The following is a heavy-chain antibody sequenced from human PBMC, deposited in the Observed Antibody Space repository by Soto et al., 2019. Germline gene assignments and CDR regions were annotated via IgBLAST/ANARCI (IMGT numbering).Heavy chain of an antibody. D-gene: IGHD6-6*01. V-gene: IGHV1-69*13. CDR2: TIPIFGTA. CDR3: ARDRSSSSEPYYYYYYGMDV. CDR1: GGTFSSYA. J-gene: IGHJ6*02. Sequence: RASVKVSCKASGGTFSSYAISWVRQAPGQGLEWMGGTIPIFGTANYAQKFQGRVTITADESTSTAYMELSSLRSEDTAVYYCARDRSSSSEPYYYYYYGMDVWGQGTTVTVSS.